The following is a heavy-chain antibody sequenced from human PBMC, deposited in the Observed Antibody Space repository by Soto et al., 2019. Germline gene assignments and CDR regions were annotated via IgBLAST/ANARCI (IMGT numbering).Heavy chain of an antibody. Sequence: PGGSLRLSCAASGFTFSNAWMNWVRQAPGKGLEWVGRIKSKTDGGTTDYAAPVKGRFTISRDDSKNTLYLQMNSLKTEDTAVYYCTRSLRFLEWLPAYYYYGMDVWGQGTTVTVSS. CDR3: TRSLRFLEWLPAYYYYGMDV. V-gene: IGHV3-15*07. CDR2: IKSKTDGGTT. D-gene: IGHD3-3*01. CDR1: GFTFSNAW. J-gene: IGHJ6*02.